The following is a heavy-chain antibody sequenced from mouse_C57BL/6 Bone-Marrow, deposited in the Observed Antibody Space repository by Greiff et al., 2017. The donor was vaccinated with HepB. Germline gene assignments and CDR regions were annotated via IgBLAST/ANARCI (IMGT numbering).Heavy chain of an antibody. V-gene: IGHV5-6*01. D-gene: IGHD1-1*01. J-gene: IGHJ3*01. CDR1: GFTFSSYG. Sequence: EVMLVESGGDLVKPGGSLKLSCAASGFTFSSYGMSWVRQTPDKRLEWVATISSGGSYTYYPDSVKGRFTISRDNAKNTLYLQMSSLKSEDTAMYYCARYYYGSSSWFAYWGQGTLVTVSA. CDR3: ARYYYGSSSWFAY. CDR2: ISSGGSYT.